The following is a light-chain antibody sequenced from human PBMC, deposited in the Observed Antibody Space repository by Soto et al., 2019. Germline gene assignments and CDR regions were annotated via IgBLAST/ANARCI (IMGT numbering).Light chain of an antibody. CDR1: SSDVGSYNY. V-gene: IGLV2-14*01. Sequence: QSALTQPASVSGSPGQSITISCTGTSSDVGSYNYVSWYQLHPGKAPKLMIYDVSYRPSGVSNRFSGSKSGNTASLTISGLQAEDEADYYCSSYTSSSTVVFGGGTKVTVL. J-gene: IGLJ2*01. CDR3: SSYTSSSTVV. CDR2: DVS.